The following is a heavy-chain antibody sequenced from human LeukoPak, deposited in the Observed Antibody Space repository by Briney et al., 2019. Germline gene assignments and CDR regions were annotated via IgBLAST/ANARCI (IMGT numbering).Heavy chain of an antibody. Sequence: GGSLRLSCAASGFTFSSYAMHWVRQAPGKGLEWVAVISYDGSNKYYADSVKGRFTISRDNSKNTLYLQMNSLRAEDTAVYYCAKDWGYSSSSTPLDYWGQGTLVTVSS. CDR2: ISYDGSNK. V-gene: IGHV3-30*04. CDR3: AKDWGYSSSSTPLDY. D-gene: IGHD6-6*01. CDR1: GFTFSSYA. J-gene: IGHJ4*02.